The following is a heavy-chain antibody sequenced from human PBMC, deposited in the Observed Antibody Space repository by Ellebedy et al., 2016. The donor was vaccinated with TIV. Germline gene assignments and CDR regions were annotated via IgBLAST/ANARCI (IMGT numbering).Heavy chain of an antibody. V-gene: IGHV4-59*02. D-gene: IGHD1-26*01. CDR1: GSSVNSSY. CDR3: ARDGFVGAFDY. CDR2: IYYSGST. Sequence: MPGGSLRLSCAVSGSSVNSSYWAWIRKPPGKGLEWIGYIYYSGSTNYNPSLKSRVTISVDTSKNHFSLKLSSVTAADTAVYYCARDGFVGAFDYWGQGTLVTVSS. J-gene: IGHJ4*02.